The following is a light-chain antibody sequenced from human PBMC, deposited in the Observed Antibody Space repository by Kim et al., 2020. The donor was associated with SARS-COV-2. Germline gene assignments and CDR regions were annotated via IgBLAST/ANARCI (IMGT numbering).Light chain of an antibody. J-gene: IGKJ4*01. CDR1: QSINIY. CDR2: DAS. Sequence: LAPGERAPLSCRASQSINIYLAWYQQKPGQAPRLLIYDASNRATGIPARFSGSGSGTDFTLTISSLEPEDFAVYYCQQRSQWPLTFGGGTKVDIK. V-gene: IGKV3-11*01. CDR3: QQRSQWPLT.